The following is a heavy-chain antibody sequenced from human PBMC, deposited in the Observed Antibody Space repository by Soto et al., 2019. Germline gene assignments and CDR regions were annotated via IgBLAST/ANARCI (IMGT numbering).Heavy chain of an antibody. CDR1: GYRFTSYG. D-gene: IGHD3-22*01. CDR2: ISAYDDNT. CDR3: ARGGYYDSSGSRNYHYYGMNV. Sequence: QAQLVQSGPEVKKPGASVKVSCKASGYRFTSYGISWVRQAPGQGLEWLGWISAYDDNTKYAQTLQGRVSMSTDTSTNTAYMGRRSLRSDDTAMYYCARGGYYDSSGSRNYHYYGMNVWGQGTTVTVSS. J-gene: IGHJ6*02. V-gene: IGHV1-18*01.